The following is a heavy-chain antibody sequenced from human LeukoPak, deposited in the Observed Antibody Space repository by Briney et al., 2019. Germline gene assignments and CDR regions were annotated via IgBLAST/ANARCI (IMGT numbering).Heavy chain of an antibody. V-gene: IGHV1-69*04. CDR3: ASQLLDYYGSGSYHKHFDY. CDR1: GGTFSSYA. CDR2: IIPILGIA. Sequence: GASVKVSCKASGGTFSSYAISWVRQAPGQGLEWMGRIIPILGIANYAQKFQGRVTITADKSTSTAYMELSSLRSEDTAVYYCASQLLDYYGSGSYHKHFDYWGQGTLVTVSS. D-gene: IGHD3-10*01. J-gene: IGHJ4*02.